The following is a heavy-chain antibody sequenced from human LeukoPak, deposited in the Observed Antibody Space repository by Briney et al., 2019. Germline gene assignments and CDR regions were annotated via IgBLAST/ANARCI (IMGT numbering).Heavy chain of an antibody. CDR3: VRSLNSGSYADL. CDR2: VYSVGTT. D-gene: IGHD1-26*01. V-gene: IGHV3-53*01. CDR1: GFTVSSNF. Sequence: PGGSLRLSCAASGFTVSSNFMSWVRQAPGKGLEWVSVVYSVGTTYYADVVKGRFTISRDTSRNTLYLQMSSLRVDDTAVYYCVRSLNSGSYADLWGQGTLIRVSS. J-gene: IGHJ5*02.